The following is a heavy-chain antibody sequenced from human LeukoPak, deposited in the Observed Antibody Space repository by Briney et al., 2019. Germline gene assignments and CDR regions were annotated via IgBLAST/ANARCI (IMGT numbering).Heavy chain of an antibody. CDR3: ARGGTSALEWFGP. CDR2: IYNSGST. D-gene: IGHD3-3*01. CDR1: GDSISSYY. V-gene: IGHV4-59*01. Sequence: SETLSLTCTVSGDSISSYYWSWIRQPPGKGLEWIGYIYNSGSTKYNPSLESRVTISIDTSKNQFSLKVNSVTAADTAVYYCARGGTSALEWFGPWGQGTLVTVSS. J-gene: IGHJ5*02.